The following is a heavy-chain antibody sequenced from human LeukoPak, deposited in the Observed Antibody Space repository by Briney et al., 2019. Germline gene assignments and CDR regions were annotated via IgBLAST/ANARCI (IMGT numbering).Heavy chain of an antibody. V-gene: IGHV1-2*02. CDR3: ARGRRSFGVVIINYFQH. D-gene: IGHD3-3*01. CDR2: INPNSGGT. J-gene: IGHJ1*01. CDR1: GYTFTGYY. Sequence: GASVKVSCKASGYTFTGYYMHWVRQAPGQGLEWMGWINPNSGGTNYAQKFQGRVTMTRDTSISTAYMELSRLRSDDTAVYYCARGRRSFGVVIINYFQHWGQGTLVTVSS.